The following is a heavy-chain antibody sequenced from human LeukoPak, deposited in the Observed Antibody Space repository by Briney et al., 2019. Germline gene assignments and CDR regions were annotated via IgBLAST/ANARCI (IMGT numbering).Heavy chain of an antibody. CDR1: GGSISSSNW. CDR3: ARDRWNSYGEVDY. J-gene: IGHJ4*02. Sequence: SETLSLTCAVSGGSISSSNWWSWVRQPPGKGLEWIGEIYHSGSTNYNPSLKSRVTISVDKSKNQFSLKLSSVTAADTAVYYCARDRWNSYGEVDYWGQGTLVTVSS. V-gene: IGHV4-4*02. D-gene: IGHD5-18*01. CDR2: IYHSGST.